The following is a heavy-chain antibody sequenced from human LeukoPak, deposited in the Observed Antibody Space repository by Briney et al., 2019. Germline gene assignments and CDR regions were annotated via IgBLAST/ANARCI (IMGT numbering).Heavy chain of an antibody. CDR3: ARGLPLGFCTYGVCYPPKHLDF. CDR1: GYSFTSYD. D-gene: IGHD2-8*01. Sequence: GASVKVSCNTSGYSFTSYDINWVRQAPGQGLEWMGWVNPQSGNTGYKQKFQARLTITRDTSISAAYMELSSLTSDGTAVYFCARGLPLGFCTYGVCYPPKHLDFWGQGTLVTVSS. J-gene: IGHJ4*02. CDR2: VNPQSGNT. V-gene: IGHV1-8*03.